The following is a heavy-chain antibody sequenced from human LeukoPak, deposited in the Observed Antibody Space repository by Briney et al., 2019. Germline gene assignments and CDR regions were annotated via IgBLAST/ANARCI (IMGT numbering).Heavy chain of an antibody. J-gene: IGHJ4*02. CDR3: AKDVNSSGYYLGFDY. CDR2: ISGGGDK. D-gene: IGHD3-22*01. CDR1: GFTFSTYA. Sequence: GGSLRLSCAASGFTFSTYAMSWVRQAPGKGLEWVTTISGGGDKQYADHAKGRFTVSRDDSKNTLYLQMNSLRAEDTALYYCAKDVNSSGYYLGFDYWGQGTLVTVSS. V-gene: IGHV3-23*01.